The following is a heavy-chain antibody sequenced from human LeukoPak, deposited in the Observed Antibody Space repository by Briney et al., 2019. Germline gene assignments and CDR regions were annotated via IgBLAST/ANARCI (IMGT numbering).Heavy chain of an antibody. CDR1: GFTFTSSA. CDR2: IVVGSGNT. V-gene: IGHV1-58*01. Sequence: SVKVSCKASGFTFTSSAVQWVRQARGQRLEWIGWIVVGSGNTNYAQKFQERVTITRDMSTSTAYMELSSLRSEDTAVYYCAADTPGGSRGAFDIWGQGTMVTVSS. CDR3: AADTPGGSRGAFDI. J-gene: IGHJ3*02. D-gene: IGHD2-15*01.